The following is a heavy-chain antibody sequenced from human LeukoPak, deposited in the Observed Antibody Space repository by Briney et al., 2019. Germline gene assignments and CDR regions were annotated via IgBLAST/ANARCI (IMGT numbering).Heavy chain of an antibody. CDR2: IYYSGST. Sequence: SETLSLTCTVCGGSISSSSYYWGWIRQPPGEGLEWIGSIYYSGSTYYNPSLKSRVTISVDTSKNQFSLKLSSVTAADTAVYYCARVGAVYDSSGLDYWGQGTLVTVSS. D-gene: IGHD3-22*01. J-gene: IGHJ4*02. V-gene: IGHV4-39*07. CDR3: ARVGAVYDSSGLDY. CDR1: GGSISSSSYY.